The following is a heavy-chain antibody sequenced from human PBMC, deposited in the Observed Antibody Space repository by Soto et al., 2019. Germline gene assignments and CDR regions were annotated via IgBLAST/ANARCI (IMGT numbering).Heavy chain of an antibody. Sequence: VGSLRLSCAASGFTFSSYAMSWVRQAPGKGLEWVSAISGSGGSTYYADSVKGRFTISRDNSKNTLYLQMNSLRAEDTAVYYCAKSRHIVVVTAKYYYYYGMDVWGQGTTVTVSS. D-gene: IGHD2-21*02. CDR1: GFTFSSYA. J-gene: IGHJ6*02. CDR3: AKSRHIVVVTAKYYYYYGMDV. V-gene: IGHV3-23*01. CDR2: ISGSGGST.